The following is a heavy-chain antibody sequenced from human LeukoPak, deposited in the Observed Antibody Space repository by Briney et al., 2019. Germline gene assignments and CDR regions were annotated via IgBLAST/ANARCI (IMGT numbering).Heavy chain of an antibody. CDR2: IYYSGST. J-gene: IGHJ3*02. CDR1: GGSISSSSYY. Sequence: SETLSLTCTVSGGSISSSSYYWGWIRQPPGKGLEWIGSIYYSGSTYYNPSLKSRVTISVDTSKNQFSLKLSSVTAADTAVYYCARAVIITMIVVPGAFDIWGQGTMVTVSS. CDR3: ARAVIITMIVVPGAFDI. D-gene: IGHD3-22*01. V-gene: IGHV4-39*07.